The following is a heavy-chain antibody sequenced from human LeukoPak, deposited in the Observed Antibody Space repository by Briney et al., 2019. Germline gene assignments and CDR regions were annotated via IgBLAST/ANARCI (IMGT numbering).Heavy chain of an antibody. J-gene: IGHJ4*02. Sequence: KSGGSLRLSCAASGFTFSSYSMNWVRQAPGKGLEWVSSISSDSNYIYYADSVKGRFTVSRDNAKNSIYVQMNNLRAEDTAVYYCVRDRAAPDSWGQGTLVTVSS. CDR1: GFTFSSYS. V-gene: IGHV3-21*01. CDR3: VRDRAAPDS. D-gene: IGHD3-10*01. CDR2: ISSDSNYI.